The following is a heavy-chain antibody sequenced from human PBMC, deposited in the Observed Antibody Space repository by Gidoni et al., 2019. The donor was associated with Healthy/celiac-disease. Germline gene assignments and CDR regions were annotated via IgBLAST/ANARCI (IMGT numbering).Heavy chain of an antibody. J-gene: IGHJ2*01. CDR1: GFTFSSYG. CDR3: ARDGDSGYDPLVMKWYFDL. Sequence: QVQLVESGGGVVQPGRSLRLSCAASGFTFSSYGMHWVRQAPGKGLEWVAVIWYDGSNKYYADSVKGRFTISRDNSKNTLYLQMNSLRAEDTAVYYCARDGDSGYDPLVMKWYFDLWGRGTLVTVSS. V-gene: IGHV3-33*01. D-gene: IGHD5-12*01. CDR2: IWYDGSNK.